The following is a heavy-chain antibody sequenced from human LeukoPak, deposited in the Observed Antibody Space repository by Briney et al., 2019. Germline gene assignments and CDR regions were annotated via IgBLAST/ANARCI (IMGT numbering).Heavy chain of an antibody. D-gene: IGHD6-19*01. CDR3: AKDPSSGWSEYFQH. CDR2: ISGSGGST. Sequence: PGESLKISCGASGFSFSSYWMHWVRQAPGKGLEWVSAISGSGGSTYYTDSVKGRFTISRDNSKNTLYLQMNSLRAEDTAVYYCAKDPSSGWSEYFQHWGQGTLVTVSS. V-gene: IGHV3-23*01. J-gene: IGHJ1*01. CDR1: GFSFSSYW.